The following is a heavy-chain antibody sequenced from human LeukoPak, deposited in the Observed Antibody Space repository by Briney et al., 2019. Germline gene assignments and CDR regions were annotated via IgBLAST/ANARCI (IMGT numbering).Heavy chain of an antibody. J-gene: IGHJ4*02. V-gene: IGHV1-18*01. Sequence: ASVTVSCKASGSTFTSNGISWVRQRPGQGLEWMWLISAYNGKTNYAQKLQGRVTMTTDTSTSTAYMELRSLRSDDTAVYYCARLGHIVVVTANYYFDYWGQGTLGTVSS. D-gene: IGHD2-21*02. CDR3: ARLGHIVVVTANYYFDY. CDR1: GSTFTSNG. CDR2: ISAYNGKT.